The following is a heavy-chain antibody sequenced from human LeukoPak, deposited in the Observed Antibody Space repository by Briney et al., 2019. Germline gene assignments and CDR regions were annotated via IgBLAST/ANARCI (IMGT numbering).Heavy chain of an antibody. CDR3: AKDGYSSGWPVDY. CDR2: ISYDGSNY. J-gene: IGHJ4*02. Sequence: GGSLRLSCAASGFTFSSYGMHWVRQAPGKGLEWGAVISYDGSNYYYADSVKGRFTISRDNSKNTVFLQMNGLRAEDTAVYYCAKDGYSSGWPVDYWGQGTLVSVSS. CDR1: GFTFSSYG. V-gene: IGHV3-30*18. D-gene: IGHD6-19*01.